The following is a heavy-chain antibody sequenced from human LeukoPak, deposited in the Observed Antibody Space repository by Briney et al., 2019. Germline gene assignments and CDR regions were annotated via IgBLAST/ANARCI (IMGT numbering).Heavy chain of an antibody. D-gene: IGHD3-3*01. Sequence: QTGGSLRLSCAASGFTFSSYAMSWVRQAPGKGLEWVSAISGSGGSTYYADSVKGRFTISRDNSKNTLYLQMNSLRAEDTAVYYCAKSDDFWSGYYRFDPWGQGTLVTVSS. CDR1: GFTFSSYA. CDR2: ISGSGGST. V-gene: IGHV3-23*01. J-gene: IGHJ5*02. CDR3: AKSDDFWSGYYRFDP.